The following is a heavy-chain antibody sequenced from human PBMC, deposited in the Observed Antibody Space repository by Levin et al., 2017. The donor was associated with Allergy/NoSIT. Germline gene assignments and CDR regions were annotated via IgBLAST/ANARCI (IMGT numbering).Heavy chain of an antibody. CDR1: GGSISSSSYS. CDR3: ARRNHYGSYADY. J-gene: IGHJ4*02. V-gene: IGHV4-39*01. D-gene: IGHD3-16*01. Sequence: SETLSLTSTVSGGSISSSSYSWGWIRQPPGKGLEWIGNIYYSGSTYYNPSLKSRVTISVDTSKNQFSLNLSSVTAADTAVYYCARRNHYGSYADYWGQGTLVTVSS. CDR2: IYYSGST.